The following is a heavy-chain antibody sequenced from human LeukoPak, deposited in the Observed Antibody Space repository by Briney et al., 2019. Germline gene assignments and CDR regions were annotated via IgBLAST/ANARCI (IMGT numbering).Heavy chain of an antibody. J-gene: IGHJ4*02. V-gene: IGHV3-23*01. Sequence: GGSLRLSCAASGFTFSTYAMSWVRQAPGKGLEGVSAISTSGGSTTYYADSVKGRFTISRDNSENTLYLQMNSLRAEDTAVYSCARAPRTTVDYFDYWGQGTLVTVSS. CDR1: GFTFSTYA. D-gene: IGHD4-23*01. CDR2: ISTSGGSTT. CDR3: ARAPRTTVDYFDY.